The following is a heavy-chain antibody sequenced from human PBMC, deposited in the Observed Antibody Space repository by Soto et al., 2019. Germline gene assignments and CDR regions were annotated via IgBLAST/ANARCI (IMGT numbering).Heavy chain of an antibody. D-gene: IGHD6-6*01. V-gene: IGHV3-30*18. CDR3: AKDRIAADYYYYYMDV. CDR1: GFTFSSYG. J-gene: IGHJ6*03. Sequence: GGSLRLSCAASGFTFSSYGMHWVRQAPGKGLEWVAVISYDGSNKYYADSVKGRFTISRDNSKNTLYLQMNSLRAEDTAVYYCAKDRIAADYYYYYMDVWGKGTTVTVSS. CDR2: ISYDGSNK.